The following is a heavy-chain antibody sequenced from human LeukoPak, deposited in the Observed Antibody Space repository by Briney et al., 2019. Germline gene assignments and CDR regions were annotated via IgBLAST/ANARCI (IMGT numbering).Heavy chain of an antibody. J-gene: IGHJ4*02. CDR2: INHSGST. V-gene: IGHV4-34*01. Sequence: SETLSLTCAVYGGSFSGCYWSWIRQPPGKGLEWIGEINHSGSTNYNPSLKSRVTISVDTSKNQFSLKLSSVTAADTAVYYCSRLRFLASLLYTRGGNFDYWGQGTLVTVSS. CDR1: GGSFSGCY. D-gene: IGHD3-3*01. CDR3: SRLRFLASLLYTRGGNFDY.